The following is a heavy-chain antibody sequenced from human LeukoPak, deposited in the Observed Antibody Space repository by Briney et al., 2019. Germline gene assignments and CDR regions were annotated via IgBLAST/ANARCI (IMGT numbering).Heavy chain of an antibody. CDR3: AAGATTAFDY. CDR1: GFRFSSYW. D-gene: IGHD1-26*01. V-gene: IGHV3-7*01. Sequence: GGSLRLSCAASGFRFSSYWMAWVRQAPGKGLEWVANIKEDGSDKNYVESMKGRFTISRDNAKNSVYLQMNSLRAEDTAVYYCAAGATTAFDYWGQGTLVTVSS. J-gene: IGHJ4*02. CDR2: IKEDGSDK.